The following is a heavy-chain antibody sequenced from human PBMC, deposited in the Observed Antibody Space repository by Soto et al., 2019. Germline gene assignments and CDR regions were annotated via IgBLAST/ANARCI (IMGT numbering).Heavy chain of an antibody. CDR1: GFTFSSYA. CDR2: ISYDGSNK. D-gene: IGHD3-16*01. J-gene: IGHJ4*02. Sequence: GGSLRLSCAASGFTFSSYAMHWVRQAPGKGLEWVAVISYDGSNKYYADSVKGRFTISRDNSKNTLYLQMNSLRAEDTAVYYCARDEPGGERGDYWGQGTLVTVSS. CDR3: ARDEPGGERGDY. V-gene: IGHV3-30-3*01.